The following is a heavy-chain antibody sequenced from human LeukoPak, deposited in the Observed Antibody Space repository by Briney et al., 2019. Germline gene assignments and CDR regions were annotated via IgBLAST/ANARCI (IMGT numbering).Heavy chain of an antibody. CDR3: AREPFEVGFDY. D-gene: IGHD3-3*01. CDR2: VYPPGNT. J-gene: IGHJ4*02. V-gene: IGHV4-38-2*02. CDR1: GYSISSGSY. Sequence: ASETLSLTCIVSGYSISSGSYWGWIRQPPGKGLEWIGSVYPPGNTYYNPSLKSRVTISVDTSKNQFSLKLSSVTAADTAVYYCAREPFEVGFDYWGQGTLVTVSS.